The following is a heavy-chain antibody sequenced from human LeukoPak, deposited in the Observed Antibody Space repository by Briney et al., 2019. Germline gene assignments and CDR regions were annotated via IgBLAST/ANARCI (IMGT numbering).Heavy chain of an antibody. D-gene: IGHD6-6*01. Sequence: SETLSLTCAVSGYSISSGYYWGWIRHPPGKGLEWIGSIYHSGSTYYNPSLKSRVTISVDTSKNQSSLKLSSVTAADTAVYYCAKEDSSSSNFHYWGQGTLVTVSS. CDR1: GYSISSGYY. CDR3: AKEDSSSSNFHY. J-gene: IGHJ4*02. CDR2: IYHSGST. V-gene: IGHV4-38-2*02.